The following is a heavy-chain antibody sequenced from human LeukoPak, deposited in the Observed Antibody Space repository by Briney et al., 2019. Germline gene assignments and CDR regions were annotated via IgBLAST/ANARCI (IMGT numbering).Heavy chain of an antibody. CDR1: GFTFSTFA. Sequence: GGSLRLSCAASGFTFSTFAMIWVRQPPGKGLEWVSGIFPSGGEIHYADSVRGRFTISRDNSKSTLSLQMNSMRAEDTAIYYCATYRQVLLPFESWGQGTLVTVSS. V-gene: IGHV3-23*01. D-gene: IGHD2-8*02. CDR3: ATYRQVLLPFES. CDR2: IFPSGGEI. J-gene: IGHJ4*02.